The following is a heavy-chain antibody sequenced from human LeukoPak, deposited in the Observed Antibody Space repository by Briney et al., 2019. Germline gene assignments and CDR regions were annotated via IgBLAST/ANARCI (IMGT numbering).Heavy chain of an antibody. J-gene: IGHJ4*02. CDR1: GFSLRTSGMC. V-gene: IGHV2-70*01. CDR3: ARYLYGDSASYFDY. D-gene: IGHD4-17*01. CDR2: IDWDDNK. Sequence: SGPALVKPTRTLTLTCTFSGFSLRTSGMCVSWIRQPPGKDLKWLALIDWDDNKYYNTSMRTRLTISKDTSKNQVVLTLTNMDPVDTATYFCARYLYGDSASYFDYWGQGRLVIVSS.